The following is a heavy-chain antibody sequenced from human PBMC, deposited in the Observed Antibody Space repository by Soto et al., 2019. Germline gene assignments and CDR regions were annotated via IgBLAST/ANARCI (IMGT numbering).Heavy chain of an antibody. V-gene: IGHV4-30-2*01. CDR1: GGSISSGGYS. Sequence: QLQLQESGSGLVKPSQTLSLTCVVSGGSISSGGYSWSWIRQPPGKGLEWIGYIYHSGSTYYNPSRKSRVTISVDRSKNQFSLKRSSVTAADTAVYYCVRVPGPWGQGTLVTVSS. CDR2: IYHSGST. J-gene: IGHJ5*02. CDR3: VRVPGP.